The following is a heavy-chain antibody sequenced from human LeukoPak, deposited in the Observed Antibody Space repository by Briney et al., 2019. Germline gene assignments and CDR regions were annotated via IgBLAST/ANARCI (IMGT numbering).Heavy chain of an antibody. J-gene: IGHJ4*02. CDR1: GGSISSYY. V-gene: IGHV4-59*01. Sequence: PSETLSLTXTVSGGSISSYYWSWIRQPPGKGLEWFGYIYYSGSTNYNPSLKSRVTISVDTSKNQFSLKLSSVTAADTAVYYCARGFGELSHWGQGTLVTVSS. D-gene: IGHD3-16*02. CDR3: ARGFGELSH. CDR2: IYYSGST.